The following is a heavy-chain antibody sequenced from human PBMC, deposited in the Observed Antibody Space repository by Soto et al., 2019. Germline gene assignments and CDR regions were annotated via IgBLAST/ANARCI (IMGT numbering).Heavy chain of an antibody. CDR2: IYYSGST. V-gene: IGHV4-39*01. CDR1: GGSISSSSYY. CDR3: ASTYSSPRYYFDY. J-gene: IGHJ4*02. Sequence: SETLSLTCTVSGGSISSSSYYWGWIRQPPGKGLEWIGSIYYSGSTYYNPSLKSRVTISVDTSKNQFSLKLSSVTAADTAVYYCASTYSSPRYYFDYWGQGTLVTVSS. D-gene: IGHD6-13*01.